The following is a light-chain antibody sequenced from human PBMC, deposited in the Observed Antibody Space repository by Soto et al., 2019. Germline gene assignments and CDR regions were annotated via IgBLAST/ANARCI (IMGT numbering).Light chain of an antibody. V-gene: IGKV3-15*01. CDR2: AAT. J-gene: IGKJ4*01. CDR3: QQHHKWPLT. CDR1: ESIKNN. Sequence: EIEMTQSPATLSVSPGEGATLSCTASESIKNNLAWYQQKPGQAPRLLIYAATTRATGFPARFSGSGSGTEFTLTISSLQSEDFAVYYCQQHHKWPLTFGGGTKVDIK.